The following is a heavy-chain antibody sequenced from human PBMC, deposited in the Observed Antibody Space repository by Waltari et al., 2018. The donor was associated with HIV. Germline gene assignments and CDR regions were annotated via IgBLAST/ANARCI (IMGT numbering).Heavy chain of an antibody. V-gene: IGHV3-74*01. CDR1: VVSVGAHW. D-gene: IGHD2-15*01. CDR3: ARASHYIEFSTFDGDYYFDV. Sequence: VQLVESVGGSIKTGGSLRLSCTDPVVSVGAHWMDSVRHGQGKGLVWVARLNSDGSSRNYADAVKGRFVISRDNARNTVYLQLNSLRVEDTAMYFCARASHYIEFSTFDGDYYFDVWGRGTRVAVSS. CDR2: LNSDGSSR. J-gene: IGHJ4*02.